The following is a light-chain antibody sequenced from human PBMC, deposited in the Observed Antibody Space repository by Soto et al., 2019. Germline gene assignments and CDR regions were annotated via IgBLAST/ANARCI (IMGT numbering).Light chain of an antibody. Sequence: QSVLTQPPSASGTPGQIVAISCSGSSSNIGSNTVTWYQQLPGTAPKLLIYSTSQRSSGVPGRFSGSKSGASASLSISGLQSEDEADYYCAAWDDRLDVCVFGTWPKVTVL. CDR3: AAWDDRLDVCV. V-gene: IGLV1-44*01. CDR2: STS. J-gene: IGLJ1*01. CDR1: SSNIGSNT.